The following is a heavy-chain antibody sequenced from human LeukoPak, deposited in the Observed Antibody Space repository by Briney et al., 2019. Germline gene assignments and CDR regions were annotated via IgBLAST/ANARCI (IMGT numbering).Heavy chain of an antibody. CDR3: ARDSSGWYGFVAYYYGMDV. CDR2: MNPNSGNT. V-gene: IGHV1-8*01. J-gene: IGHJ6*02. Sequence: GASVKVSCKASGYTFTSYDINWVRQATGQGLEWMGWMNPNSGNTGYAQKFQGRVTMTRNTSISTAYMELRSLRSDDTAVYYCARDSSGWYGFVAYYYGMDVWGQGTTVTVSS. D-gene: IGHD6-19*01. CDR1: GYTFTSYD.